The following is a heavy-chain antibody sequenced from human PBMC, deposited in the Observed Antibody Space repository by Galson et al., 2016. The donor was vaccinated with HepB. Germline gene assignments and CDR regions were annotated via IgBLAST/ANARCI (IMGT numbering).Heavy chain of an antibody. J-gene: IGHJ5*02. CDR2: IDGDGTRP. Sequence: SLRLSCAVSGFTFRNHQMHWIRQVPGKGLMWVARIDGDGTRPTYAASVEGRFIIPSDSAENTVYLQMNRLRAEDTALYYCARDLSGPDRWGQGTLVTVSP. V-gene: IGHV3-74*03. CDR3: ARDLSGPDR. CDR1: GFTFRNHQ.